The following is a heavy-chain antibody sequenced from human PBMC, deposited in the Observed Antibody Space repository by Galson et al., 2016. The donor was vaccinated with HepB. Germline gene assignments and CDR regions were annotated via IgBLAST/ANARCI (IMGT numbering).Heavy chain of an antibody. D-gene: IGHD3-10*01. V-gene: IGHV3-33*06. Sequence: SLRLSCAASGFHFSGYGMHWVRQAPGKGLEWVALIWFDGTYKYYADSVRGRFTISRDNPKHTVYLQMNSLRVEDTAVYYCAKGGYYGSGVPWGFDYWGQGALVTVSS. CDR3: AKGGYYGSGVPWGFDY. J-gene: IGHJ4*02. CDR1: GFHFSGYG. CDR2: IWFDGTYK.